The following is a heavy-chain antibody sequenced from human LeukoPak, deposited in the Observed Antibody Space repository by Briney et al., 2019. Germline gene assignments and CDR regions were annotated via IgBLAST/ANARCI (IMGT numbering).Heavy chain of an antibody. J-gene: IGHJ4*01. V-gene: IGHV3-21*01. Sequence: GGSLRLSCVATGFTFKSSSMSWVRQAPGKGLEWVAFIGHFTGDIFYADSVKGRFNISRDDAKDSVYLQMNSLRVDDTAVYFCARDPYTGSMFDYSGHGTLVTVSS. CDR1: GFTFKSSS. CDR3: ARDPYTGSMFDY. D-gene: IGHD1-1*01. CDR2: IGHFTGDI.